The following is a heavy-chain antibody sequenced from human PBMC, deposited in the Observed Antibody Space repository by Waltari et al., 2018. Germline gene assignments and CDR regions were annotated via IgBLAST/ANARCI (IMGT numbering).Heavy chain of an antibody. CDR3: AGGGPAAAGTGWFDP. V-gene: IGHV1-69*04. CDR2: CIPILGIA. J-gene: IGHJ5*02. D-gene: IGHD6-13*01. CDR1: GGTFSSYA. Sequence: QVQLVQSGAEVKKPGSSVKVSCKASGGTFSSYAISWVRQARGPGIEWMGGCIPILGIANYAKKCQGRVTITADESTRTAYMERSSVGSEDTAVYYCAGGGPAAAGTGWFDPWGQGTLVTVSS.